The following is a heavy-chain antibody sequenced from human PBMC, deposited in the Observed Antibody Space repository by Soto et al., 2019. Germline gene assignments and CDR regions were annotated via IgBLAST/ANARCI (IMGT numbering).Heavy chain of an antibody. CDR3: ARAGAAAGTTVDY. CDR2: ISAYNGNT. Sequence: APLKGSGKGLGYSLTRGGSSWVQEAPGQGLEWMGWISAYNGNTNYAQKLQGRVTMTTDTSTSTAYMELRSLRSDDTAVYYCARAGAAAGTTVDYWGQGTLVTVSS. D-gene: IGHD6-13*01. J-gene: IGHJ4*02. CDR1: GYSLTRGG. V-gene: IGHV1-18*01.